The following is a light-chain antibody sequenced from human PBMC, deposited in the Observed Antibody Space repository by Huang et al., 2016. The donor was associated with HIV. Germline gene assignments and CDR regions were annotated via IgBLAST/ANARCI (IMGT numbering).Light chain of an antibody. CDR2: GAS. V-gene: IGKV3-15*01. CDR3: QHYNNWPPSWT. J-gene: IGKJ1*01. CDR1: QSVNNN. Sequence: EVMMAQSPATLSVSPGERAPLSCRARQSVNNNLAWYQHKPGQTPRLLICGASPRATGIPARFSGSGSGTEFTLTISSLQSEDFAVYYCQHYNNWPPSWTFGQGTKVEIK.